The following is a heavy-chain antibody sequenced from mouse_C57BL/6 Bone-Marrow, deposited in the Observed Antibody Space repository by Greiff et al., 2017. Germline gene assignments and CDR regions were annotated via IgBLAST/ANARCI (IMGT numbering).Heavy chain of an antibody. D-gene: IGHD4-1*01. Sequence: QVQLQQSGAELVKPGASVKLSCKASGYTFTSYWMQWVKQRPGQGLEWIGEIDPSDSYTNYNQKFKGKATLTVDTSSSTAYMQLSSLTSEDSAVYYCARWANWVYWYFDVWGTGTTVTVSS. J-gene: IGHJ1*03. V-gene: IGHV1-50*01. CDR3: ARWANWVYWYFDV. CDR1: GYTFTSYW. CDR2: IDPSDSYT.